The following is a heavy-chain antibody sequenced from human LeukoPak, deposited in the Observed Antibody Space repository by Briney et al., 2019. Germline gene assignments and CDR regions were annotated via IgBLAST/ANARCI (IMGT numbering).Heavy chain of an antibody. D-gene: IGHD4-17*01. Sequence: GGSLRLSCAASGFTVSNNYMSWVRQAPGKGLEWVSVIYSGGTTYYADSVKGRFTIFRDDSKNTLYLQMNSLRAEDTAVYYCARDQDGYFDYWGQGTLVTVSS. CDR2: IYSGGTT. CDR1: GFTVSNNY. CDR3: ARDQDGYFDY. J-gene: IGHJ4*02. V-gene: IGHV3-53*01.